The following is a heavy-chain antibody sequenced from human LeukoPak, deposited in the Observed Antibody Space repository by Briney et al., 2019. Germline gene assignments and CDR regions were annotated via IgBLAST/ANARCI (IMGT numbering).Heavy chain of an antibody. CDR2: IKSRSDGETA. Sequence: GGSLRLSCVVSGFTLSSAWMSWVRQAPGKGLEWVGRIKSRSDGETADFAAPVKGRFTISRDDSKTTLYLQMHSLNTEDTAVYYCTTDLGITLIRGVIVSWGQGTLVTVSS. J-gene: IGHJ4*02. CDR3: TTDLGITLIRGVIVS. V-gene: IGHV3-15*01. CDR1: GFTLSSAW. D-gene: IGHD3-10*01.